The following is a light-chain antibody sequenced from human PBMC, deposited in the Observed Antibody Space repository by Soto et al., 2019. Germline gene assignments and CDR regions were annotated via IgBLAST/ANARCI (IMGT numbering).Light chain of an antibody. CDR3: QHYNSYSPT. Sequence: DLQMTQSPSTLSASVGDRVTITCRASQSINNWLAWYQQKPGKAPSLLIHTASSLEGGVPSRFSGSASGTEFTLTISSLQPDDFATYYCQHYNSYSPTFGQGTKVEIK. J-gene: IGKJ1*01. V-gene: IGKV1-5*03. CDR1: QSINNW. CDR2: TAS.